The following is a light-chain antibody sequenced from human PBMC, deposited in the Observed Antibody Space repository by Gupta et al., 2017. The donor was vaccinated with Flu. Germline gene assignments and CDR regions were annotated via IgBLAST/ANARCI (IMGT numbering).Light chain of an antibody. J-gene: IGKJ4*01. CDR3: RQYSSWPLT. CDR1: QSVRNN. V-gene: IGKV3-15*01. Sequence: ETVMTQSPATLSVSPGESATLSCRASQSVRNNYLGWYQQKPGQAPRLLIYGVSTRATGVPARFSGSGSGTEFTLTISSLQSEDFAVYFCRQYSSWPLTFGGGTKVEIK. CDR2: GVS.